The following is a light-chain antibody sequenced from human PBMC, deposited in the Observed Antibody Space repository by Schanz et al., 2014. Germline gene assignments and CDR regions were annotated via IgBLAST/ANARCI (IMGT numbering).Light chain of an antibody. CDR1: QGVSRW. Sequence: DIQMPQSPSSLSASVGDRVTITCRASQGVSRWLAWYQQKPGKAPKSLIIAAAALQSGVPARFSGSGSGTEFTLTISSLQSEDLAVYYCHQYGSSPYTFGQGTKLEIK. CDR3: HQYGSSPYT. CDR2: AAA. V-gene: IGKV1D-16*01. J-gene: IGKJ2*01.